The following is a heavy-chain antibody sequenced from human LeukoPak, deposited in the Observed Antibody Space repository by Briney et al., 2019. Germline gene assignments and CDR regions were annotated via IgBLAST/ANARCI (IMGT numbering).Heavy chain of an antibody. Sequence: ASVKVSCKASVYSFTSYGISWVRQAPGQGLEWMGWISAYNGNTNYAQKLQGRVTMTTDTFTSTAYMELRSLRSDDTAVYYCARDRYYYDSSGYYPDFDYWGQGTLVTVSS. D-gene: IGHD3-22*01. CDR2: ISAYNGNT. V-gene: IGHV1-18*01. CDR3: ARDRYYYDSSGYYPDFDY. J-gene: IGHJ4*02. CDR1: VYSFTSYG.